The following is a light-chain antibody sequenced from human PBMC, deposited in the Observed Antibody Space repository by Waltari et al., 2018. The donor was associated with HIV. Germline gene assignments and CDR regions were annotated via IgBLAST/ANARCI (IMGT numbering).Light chain of an antibody. CDR3: ETWDSDIRV. Sequence: QCGLTQSSSASASLESSVKLTCTLSSGHSSYIIAWHQQQPGKAPRYLMKVEGSGSFNKGSGVPDRFSGSSSGADRYLTISNLQSEDEADYYCETWDSDIRVFGGGTKLTVL. CDR1: SGHSSYI. J-gene: IGLJ2*01. V-gene: IGLV4-60*03. CDR2: VEGSGSF.